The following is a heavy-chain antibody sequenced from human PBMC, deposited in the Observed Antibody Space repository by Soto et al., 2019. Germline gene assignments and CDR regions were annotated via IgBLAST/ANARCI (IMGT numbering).Heavy chain of an antibody. CDR1: GFTFSIYA. CDR3: AKEVTYDFRDPARWKPFDC. CDR2: ISGSGST. D-gene: IGHD3-3*01. Sequence: GGSLRLSCAASGFTFSIYAMSWFRQAPGKGLEWVSAISGSGSTYYADSVEGRFTISRDNSQNTLYLQMSSLRAEDTAVYSCAKEVTYDFRDPARWKPFDCWGQGTLVTVSS. V-gene: IGHV3-23*01. J-gene: IGHJ4*02.